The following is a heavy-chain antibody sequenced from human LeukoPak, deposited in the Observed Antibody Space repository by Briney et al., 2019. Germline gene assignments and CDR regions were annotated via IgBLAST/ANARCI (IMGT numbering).Heavy chain of an antibody. CDR1: GYTFSSYG. Sequence: ASVKVSCKASGYTFSSYGISWVRQAPGQGLEWMGWISAYNGNTNYAQMVQGRVTMTTDTSTSTAYMEVRSLRSDDTAMYFCARDVGDIVTVPSAISVPWGQGTLVTVSS. J-gene: IGHJ5*02. V-gene: IGHV1-18*01. D-gene: IGHD2-2*01. CDR2: ISAYNGNT. CDR3: ARDVGDIVTVPSAISVP.